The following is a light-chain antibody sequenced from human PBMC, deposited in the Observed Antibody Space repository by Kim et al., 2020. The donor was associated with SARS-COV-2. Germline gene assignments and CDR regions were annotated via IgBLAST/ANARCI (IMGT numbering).Light chain of an antibody. V-gene: IGKV3-20*01. CDR1: QSVSSSY. CDR2: GAS. CDR3: QQYGSSPAYT. Sequence: SPGERATLSCRASQSVSSSYLAWYQQKPGQAPRLLIYGASSRATGIPDRFSGSGSGTDFTLTISRLETEDFAVYYCQQYGSSPAYTFGQGTKLEI. J-gene: IGKJ2*01.